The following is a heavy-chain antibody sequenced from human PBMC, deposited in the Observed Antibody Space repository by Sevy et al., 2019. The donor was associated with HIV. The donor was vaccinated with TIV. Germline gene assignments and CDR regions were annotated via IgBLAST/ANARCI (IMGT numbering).Heavy chain of an antibody. CDR3: ARLSRNNVVVTGVRRDGFDV. V-gene: IGHV4-59*01. J-gene: IGHJ3*01. CDR2: IYYTGKT. D-gene: IGHD2-21*02. Sequence: SETLSLTCTVSGGSISTYYWSWIRQPPGKGLQWIGYIYYTGKTNYNPSLQTPVTMSIDTSKNQSSLRLSSVTSADTAMYYCARLSRNNVVVTGVRRDGFDVWGQGTMVTVSS. CDR1: GGSISTYY.